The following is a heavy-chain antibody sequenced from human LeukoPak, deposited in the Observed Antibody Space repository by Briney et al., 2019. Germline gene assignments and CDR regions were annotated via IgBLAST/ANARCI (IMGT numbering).Heavy chain of an antibody. J-gene: IGHJ4*02. CDR2: IIPIFDTA. CDR1: GGTFSSYA. CDR3: ARGWDYDSGGRPTAYVY. D-gene: IGHD3-22*01. V-gene: IGHV1-69*06. Sequence: ASVKVSCKASGGTFSSYAISWVRQAPGQGLEWMGGIIPIFDTANYAQKFQGRVTITADKSTSTVYMELNSLKSEDTAEYYCARGWDYDSGGRPTAYVYWGQGTLVTVSS.